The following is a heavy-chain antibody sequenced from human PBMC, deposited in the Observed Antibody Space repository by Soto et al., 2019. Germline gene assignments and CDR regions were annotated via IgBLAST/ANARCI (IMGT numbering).Heavy chain of an antibody. V-gene: IGHV3-53*01. D-gene: IGHD5-18*01. Sequence: PGGSLRLSCAASGEFTVSTSFMGWVRQAPGKGLEWVSTFCSDGTTYYADPVTGRFTISRDNSKSTLYPQMNNLEVEDTAVYYCVMDTHSPARFDHWGQGTLVTVSS. CDR3: VMDTHSPARFDH. J-gene: IGHJ4*02. CDR2: FCSDGTT. CDR1: GEFTVSTSF.